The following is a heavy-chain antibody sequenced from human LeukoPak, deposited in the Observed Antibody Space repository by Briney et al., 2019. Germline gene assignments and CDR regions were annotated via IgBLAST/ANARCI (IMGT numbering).Heavy chain of an antibody. CDR2: ISSSGSTI. Sequence: GGSLRLSCAASGFTFSSYEMNWVRQAPGKGLELVSYISSSGSTIYYADSVKGRFTISRDNAKNSLYLQMNSLRAEDTAVYYCARLQWFGGYYFDYWGQGTLVTVSS. V-gene: IGHV3-48*03. D-gene: IGHD3-10*01. CDR1: GFTFSSYE. CDR3: ARLQWFGGYYFDY. J-gene: IGHJ4*02.